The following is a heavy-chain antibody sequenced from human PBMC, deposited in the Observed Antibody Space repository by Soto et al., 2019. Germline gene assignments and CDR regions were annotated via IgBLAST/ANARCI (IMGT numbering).Heavy chain of an antibody. CDR1: GGSISSYH. J-gene: IGHJ4*02. CDR2: TYYSGST. V-gene: IGHV4-59*08. CDR3: ARHVPCSSTSCYGGFDY. Sequence: QVQLQESGPGLVKPSETLSLTCTVSGGSISSYHWCWIRHPPGKGLECIGYTYYSGSTNYNPSLNSRVTLSVDTSTTHFSLKLSSVTAADTAVYYCARHVPCSSTSCYGGFDYWGQGTLVTVSS. D-gene: IGHD2-2*01.